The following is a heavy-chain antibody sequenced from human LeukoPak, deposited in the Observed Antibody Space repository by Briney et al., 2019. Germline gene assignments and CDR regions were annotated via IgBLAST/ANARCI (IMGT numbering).Heavy chain of an antibody. J-gene: IGHJ5*02. D-gene: IGHD3-10*01. CDR1: GGSFSGYH. V-gene: IGHV4-34*01. CDR2: INHRGST. CDR3: AKSLYGSGSYYNWFDP. Sequence: SETLSLTCVVYGGSFSGYHWSWIRQSLGKGLEWIGEINHRGSTNYNPSLKRRVTMSLDTSKNQFSLELSSVTAADTAVYYCAKSLYGSGSYYNWFDPWGQGTLVTVSS.